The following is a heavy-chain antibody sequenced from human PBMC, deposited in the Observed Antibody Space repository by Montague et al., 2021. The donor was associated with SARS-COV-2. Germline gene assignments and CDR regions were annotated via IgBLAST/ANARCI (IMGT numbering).Heavy chain of an antibody. Sequence: TLSLTCTVSGGSISSGGYYWSWIRQLPGKGLEWIGYIYYSGSTYYNPSLKSRVTISVDTSKNQFSLKLSSVTAADTAVYYCARDVGSYSSSRFDYWGQGTLVTVSS. CDR1: GGSISSGGYY. J-gene: IGHJ4*02. V-gene: IGHV4-31*03. D-gene: IGHD6-13*01. CDR2: IYYSGST. CDR3: ARDVGSYSSSRFDY.